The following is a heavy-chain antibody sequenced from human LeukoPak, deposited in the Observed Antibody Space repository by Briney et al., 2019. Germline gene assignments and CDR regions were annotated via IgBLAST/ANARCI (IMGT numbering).Heavy chain of an antibody. J-gene: IGHJ4*02. D-gene: IGHD3-22*01. CDR3: ARDSLYDSSGYD. Sequence: PGGSLRLSCAGSGFTFSSHWMNWVRQAPGKGLEWVAVISYDGSNKYYADSVKGRFTISRDNSKNTLYLQMNSLRAEDTAVYYCARDSLYDSSGYDWGQGTLVTVSS. CDR2: ISYDGSNK. V-gene: IGHV3-30*14. CDR1: GFTFSSHW.